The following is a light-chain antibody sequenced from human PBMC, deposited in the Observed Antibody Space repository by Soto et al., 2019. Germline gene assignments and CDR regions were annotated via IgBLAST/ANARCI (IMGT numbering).Light chain of an antibody. CDR1: QSVLYSSNNKNY. Sequence: DIVMTQSPDSLAVSLGERATINCKSSQSVLYSSNNKNYLAWYQQKPGQPPKLLIYWASTRESGVPDRFSGSGSGKEFTLTISSLQAEDVAVYYCQQYYSTPPLTFGGGTKVEIK. V-gene: IGKV4-1*01. J-gene: IGKJ4*01. CDR3: QQYYSTPPLT. CDR2: WAS.